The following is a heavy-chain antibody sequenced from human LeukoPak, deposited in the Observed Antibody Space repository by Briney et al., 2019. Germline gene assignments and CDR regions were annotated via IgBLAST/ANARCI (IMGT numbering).Heavy chain of an antibody. CDR2: IYSGGNT. CDR1: GLTVSANY. Sequence: GGSLRLSCVASGLTVSANYMSWVRQAPGKGREWVSVIYSGGNTYYADSVKGRFTISRDNSKNTLYLRMNSLRAEDTAVYYCASGKPLDYWGQGTLVTVSS. J-gene: IGHJ4*02. CDR3: ASGKPLDY. D-gene: IGHD4-23*01. V-gene: IGHV3-66*01.